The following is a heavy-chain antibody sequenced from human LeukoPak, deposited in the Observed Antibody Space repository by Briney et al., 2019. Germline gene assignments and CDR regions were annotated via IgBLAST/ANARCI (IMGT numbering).Heavy chain of an antibody. CDR3: ARGEVGAFDY. V-gene: IGHV3-30*02. CDR1: GFTFSSYG. Sequence: GGSLRLSCAASGFTFSSYGMHWVRQAPGKGLEWVVFIQYDGNNKYYADSVKGRFTISRDNSKNTLYLQMNSLRADDTALYYCARGEVGAFDYWGQGILVTVSS. D-gene: IGHD1-26*01. J-gene: IGHJ4*02. CDR2: IQYDGNNK.